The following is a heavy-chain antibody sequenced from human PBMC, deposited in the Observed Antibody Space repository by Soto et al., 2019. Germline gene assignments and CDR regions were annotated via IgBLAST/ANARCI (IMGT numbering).Heavy chain of an antibody. CDR2: INSDGSST. V-gene: IGHV3-74*01. Sequence: EVQLVESGGGLVQPGGSLRLSCAASGFTFSSYWMHWVRQAPGKGLVWVSRINSDGSSTSYADSVKGRFTISRDNAKNTLYLQMNSLRAEDTAVYYCASRGDYGEYYYYYGMDVWGQGTTVTVSS. CDR1: GFTFSSYW. J-gene: IGHJ6*02. D-gene: IGHD4-17*01. CDR3: ASRGDYGEYYYYYGMDV.